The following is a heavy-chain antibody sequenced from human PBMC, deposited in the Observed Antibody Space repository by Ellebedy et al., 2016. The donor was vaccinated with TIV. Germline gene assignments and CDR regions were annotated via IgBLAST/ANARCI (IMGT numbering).Heavy chain of an antibody. CDR1: GFTFSRYW. V-gene: IGHV3-7*03. CDR2: IKEDGGVK. Sequence: GESLKISCAASGFTFSRYWMGWVRLAPGKGLERVANIKEDGGVKYYVGSVKGRFTISRDNAKNSLYLQRNSLRADDTAVYYCATDRGYFTFDYWGQGSLTTVSS. CDR3: ATDRGYFTFDY. D-gene: IGHD3-9*01. J-gene: IGHJ4*02.